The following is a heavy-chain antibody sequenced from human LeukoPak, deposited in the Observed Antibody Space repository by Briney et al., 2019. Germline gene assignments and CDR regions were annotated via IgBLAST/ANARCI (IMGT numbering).Heavy chain of an antibody. CDR2: ISAYNGNT. D-gene: IGHD6-13*01. CDR3: AIEAWAAAGTLWYYYMDV. CDR1: GYTFTSYG. Sequence: ASVKVSCKASGYTFTSYGISWVRQAPGQGLEWMGWISAYNGNTNYAQKLQGRVTMTTDTSTSTAYMELRSLRSEDMAVYYCAIEAWAAAGTLWYYYMDVWGKGTTVTVSS. J-gene: IGHJ6*03. V-gene: IGHV1-18*03.